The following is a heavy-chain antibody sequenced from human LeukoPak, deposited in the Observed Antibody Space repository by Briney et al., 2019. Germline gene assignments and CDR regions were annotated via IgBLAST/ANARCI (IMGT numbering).Heavy chain of an antibody. V-gene: IGHV4-30-2*01. CDR3: ARYFSGGQFKWFDP. CDR1: GDSISSGGYS. D-gene: IGHD1-26*01. J-gene: IGHJ5*02. CDR2: IYHGGSA. Sequence: TLSLTCAVSGDSISSGGYSWSWIRQPPGKGLEWIGYIYHGGSAYYSPSLKSRANISVDKSKNQFSLKLSSVTAADTAVYYCARYFSGGQFKWFDPWGQGTLVTVSS.